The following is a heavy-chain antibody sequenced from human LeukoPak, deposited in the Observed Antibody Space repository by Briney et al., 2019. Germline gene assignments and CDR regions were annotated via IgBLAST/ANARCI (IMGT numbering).Heavy chain of an antibody. CDR2: IYSSGRT. V-gene: IGHV4-59*08. D-gene: IGHD3-9*01. J-gene: IGHJ3*01. CDR3: ARYYHLSTTSPTAAFDV. CDR1: GGSLSSLY. Sequence: SETLSLTCSVSGGSLSSLYWSWIRQPPGKGLGWVGYIYSSGRTNYNPSLKSRGTMSVDTSKNQFSLNLSSETAGDTAVYYCARYYHLSTTSPTAAFDVWGEGAMVTVSP.